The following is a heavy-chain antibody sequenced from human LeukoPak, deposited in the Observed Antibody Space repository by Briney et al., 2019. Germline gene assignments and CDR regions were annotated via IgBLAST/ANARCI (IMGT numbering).Heavy chain of an antibody. CDR1: GFTFTHYG. D-gene: IGHD6-19*01. CDR3: AKDGTFLAVAGTLGDY. CDR2: LTSSGAST. V-gene: IGHV3-23*01. Sequence: GGSLRLSCADSGFTFTHYGMNWVRQAPGKGLEWVSGLTSSGASTYYADSVKGRFTISRDNSKNTLYLQMNSLRAEDTAVYYCAKDGTFLAVAGTLGDYWGQGTLVTVSS. J-gene: IGHJ4*02.